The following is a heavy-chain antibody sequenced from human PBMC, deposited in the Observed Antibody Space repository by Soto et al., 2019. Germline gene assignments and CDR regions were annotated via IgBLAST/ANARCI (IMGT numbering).Heavy chain of an antibody. CDR3: ARGLCLDY. V-gene: IGHV3-74*01. Sequence: EVQLVESGGGLVQPGGSLRLSCATSGFTFSNYWMHWVRQAPGKGPVWVSRINEDESNTNYADSVKGRFTISRDNAKNTLYLQMNSLRAEHTPVYYCARGLCLDYWGQGTRVTVSP. D-gene: IGHD3-16*01. J-gene: IGHJ4*02. CDR1: GFTFSNYW. CDR2: INEDESNT.